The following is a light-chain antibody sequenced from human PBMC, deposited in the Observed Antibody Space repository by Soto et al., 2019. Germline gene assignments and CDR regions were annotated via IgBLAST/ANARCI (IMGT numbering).Light chain of an antibody. J-gene: IGLJ1*01. CDR1: SSDVGSYNF. CDR2: EGT. Sequence: QSVLTQPASVSGSPGQSITISCTGTSSDVGSYNFVSWYQQYPGKVPKLMIYEGTKRPSGVSNRFSGSKSGNTASLTISGLQAEDEADYYCGSYSSTDTPFVFGTGTKVTVL. CDR3: GSYSSTDTPFV. V-gene: IGLV2-14*02.